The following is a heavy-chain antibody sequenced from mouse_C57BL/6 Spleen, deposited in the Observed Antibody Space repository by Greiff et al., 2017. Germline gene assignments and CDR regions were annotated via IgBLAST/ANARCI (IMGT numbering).Heavy chain of an antibody. CDR2: INPNYGTT. CDR1: GYSFTDYY. D-gene: IGHD2-3*01. CDR3: ERSDGYTQFAY. Sequence: EVQLQQSGPELVKPGASVKISCKASGYSFTDYYMNWVKQSNGKSLEWIGVINPNYGTTSYNQKFKGKATLTVDKSSSPAYMQLNSLTSEYSAVYFYERSDGYTQFAYWGQGTLVTVSA. V-gene: IGHV1-39*01. J-gene: IGHJ3*01.